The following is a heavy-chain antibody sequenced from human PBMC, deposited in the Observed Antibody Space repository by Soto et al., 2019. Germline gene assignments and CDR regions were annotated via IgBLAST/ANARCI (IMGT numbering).Heavy chain of an antibody. D-gene: IGHD3-3*01. Sequence: PGESLKISCKGSGYSFTSYWIGWVRQMPGKGLEWMGIIYPGDSDTRYSPSFQGQVTISADKSISTAYLQWSSLKASDTAMYYCARTTDFWSGYYPHYGMDVWGQGTTVTVSS. CDR2: IYPGDSDT. J-gene: IGHJ6*02. CDR1: GYSFTSYW. CDR3: ARTTDFWSGYYPHYGMDV. V-gene: IGHV5-51*01.